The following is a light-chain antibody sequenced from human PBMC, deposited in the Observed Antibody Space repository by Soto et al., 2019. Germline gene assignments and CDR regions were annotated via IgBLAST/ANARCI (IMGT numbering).Light chain of an antibody. V-gene: IGLV1-40*01. J-gene: IGLJ1*01. CDR2: GNN. Sequence: QSVLTQPPSVSGAPGQRVTISCSGSSSNIGADNDVHWYQQVSGTAPKLLIYGNNNRPSGVPDRFSASKSGTSASVAITGLQAEDEADYYCQSYDSSLSTDVFGTGTKLTVL. CDR1: SSNIGADND. CDR3: QSYDSSLSTDV.